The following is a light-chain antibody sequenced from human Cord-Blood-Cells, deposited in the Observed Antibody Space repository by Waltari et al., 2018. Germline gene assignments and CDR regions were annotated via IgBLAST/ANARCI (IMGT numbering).Light chain of an antibody. CDR1: SSDVGGYNY. CDR3: SSYAGSNNFV. CDR2: EVS. J-gene: IGLJ1*01. Sequence: QSALTQPPSASGSPGQSVTISCTGTSSDVGGYNYVSWYQQHPGKAPELMMYEVSKRPSGVPDRFSGSKSGNTASLTVSGLQAEDEADYYCSSYAGSNNFVFGTGTKVTVL. V-gene: IGLV2-8*01.